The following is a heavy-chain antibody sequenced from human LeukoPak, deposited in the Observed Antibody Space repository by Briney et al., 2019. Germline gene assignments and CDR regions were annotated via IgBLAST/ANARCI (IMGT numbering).Heavy chain of an antibody. D-gene: IGHD2-15*01. J-gene: IGHJ3*02. V-gene: IGHV4-39*01. CDR2: IFYSGST. CDR3: ARHVSAIVVVVAAPDAFDI. CDR1: GGSISSSSYY. Sequence: SETLSLTCTAPGGSISSSSYYWGWIRHPPGKGLEGIGSIFYSGSTYYNPSLESRVTISVDTSKNQFSLKLSSVTAADTAVYYCARHVSAIVVVVAAPDAFDIWGQGTMVTVSS.